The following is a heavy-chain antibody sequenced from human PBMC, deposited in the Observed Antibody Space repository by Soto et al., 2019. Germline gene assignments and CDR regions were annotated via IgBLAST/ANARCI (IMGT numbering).Heavy chain of an antibody. D-gene: IGHD3-9*01. CDR2: ISSSSSYT. J-gene: IGHJ6*02. Sequence: QVQLVESGGGLVKPGGSLRLSCAASGFTFSDYYMSWIRQAPGKGLEWVSYISSSSSYTNYADSVKGRFTISRDNAKNSLYLQMNSLRAEDTAVYYCARELRYFVWLEDRYYYYGMDVWGQGTTVTVSS. CDR3: ARELRYFVWLEDRYYYYGMDV. V-gene: IGHV3-11*05. CDR1: GFTFSDYY.